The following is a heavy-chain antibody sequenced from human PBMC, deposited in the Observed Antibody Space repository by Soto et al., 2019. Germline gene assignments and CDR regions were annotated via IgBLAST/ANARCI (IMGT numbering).Heavy chain of an antibody. D-gene: IGHD5-12*01. J-gene: IGHJ4*02. CDR2: ISSSSSYI. CDR3: AREGPGGYENFDY. V-gene: IGHV3-21*01. Sequence: EVQLVESGGGLVKPGGSLRLSCAASGFTFSSYSMNWVRQAPGKGLEWVSSISSSSSYIYYADSVKGRFTISRDNAKNSLYLQMNSLRAEDTAVYYCAREGPGGYENFDYWGQGTLVTVSS. CDR1: GFTFSSYS.